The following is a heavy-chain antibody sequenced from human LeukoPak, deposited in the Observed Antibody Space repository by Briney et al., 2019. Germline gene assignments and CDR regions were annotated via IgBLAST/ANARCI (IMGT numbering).Heavy chain of an antibody. D-gene: IGHD1-26*01. CDR1: GYSISSGYY. CDR2: IYHSGST. J-gene: IGHJ3*02. V-gene: IGHV4-38-2*02. CDR3: ARDRGANDAFDI. Sequence: SETLSLTCAVSGYSISSGYYWGWLRQPPGKGQEWIGSIYHSGSTYYNQTFKSRVTISVDTSKSQFSLQLSSVPAADTAVYYCARDRGANDAFDIWGQGTMVTVSS.